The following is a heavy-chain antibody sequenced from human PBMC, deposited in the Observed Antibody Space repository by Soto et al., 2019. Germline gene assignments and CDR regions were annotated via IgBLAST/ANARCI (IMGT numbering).Heavy chain of an antibody. CDR3: ARGVEKGTDFFDN. J-gene: IGHJ4*02. CDR1: GFTFSSYA. V-gene: IGHV3-30-3*01. CDR2: ISYDGSNK. D-gene: IGHD2-15*01. Sequence: QVQLVESGGGVVQPGRSLTLSCAASGFTFSSYAMHWVRQAPGKGLEWEAVISYDGSNKYYADSVKGRFTISRDNSKNTLYLEMNSVRAEDTAVYYCARGVEKGTDFFDNWSEGTLVTAAS.